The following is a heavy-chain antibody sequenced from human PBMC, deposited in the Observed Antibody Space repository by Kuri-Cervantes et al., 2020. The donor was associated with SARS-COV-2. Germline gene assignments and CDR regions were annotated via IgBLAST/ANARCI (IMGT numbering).Heavy chain of an antibody. CDR3: ARHARGWYRDDY. D-gene: IGHD6-19*01. Sequence: EALKISCTVSGGSISSSSYYWGWIRQPPGKGPEWIGSIYYSGSTYYNPSLKSRVTIPVDTSKNQFSLKLSSVTAADTAVYYCARHARGWYRDDYWGQGTLVTVSS. V-gene: IGHV4-39*01. CDR1: GGSISSSSYY. CDR2: IYYSGST. J-gene: IGHJ4*02.